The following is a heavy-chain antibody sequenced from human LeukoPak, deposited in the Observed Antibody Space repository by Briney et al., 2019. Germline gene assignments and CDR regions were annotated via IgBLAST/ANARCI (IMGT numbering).Heavy chain of an antibody. CDR2: FSGRGGRT. CDR3: AKDRLRYFDWLVDY. J-gene: IGHJ4*02. D-gene: IGHD3-9*01. Sequence: GVSLRLSCAASGFTFDDYGMSGVRHAPGKGLEGVSAFSGRGGRTYYADSVKGRFTISRDNSKNTLYLQMNSPRAEDTAVYYCAKDRLRYFDWLVDYWGQGTLVTVSS. V-gene: IGHV3-23*01. CDR1: GFTFDDYG.